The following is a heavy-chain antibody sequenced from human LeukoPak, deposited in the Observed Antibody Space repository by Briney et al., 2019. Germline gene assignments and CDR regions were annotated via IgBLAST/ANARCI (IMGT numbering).Heavy chain of an antibody. CDR1: GYTLTELA. V-gene: IGHV1-24*01. J-gene: IGHJ4*02. CDR2: FGPEDGET. Sequence: ASVKVSCKVSGYTLTELALHWVRQTPGKGLEWMGGFGPEDGETILAQKFQGRVTMTEDTSTDTAYMELSRLRSEDSAVYYCATDNILTGYSPKYWGQGTLVTVSS. D-gene: IGHD3-9*01. CDR3: ATDNILTGYSPKY.